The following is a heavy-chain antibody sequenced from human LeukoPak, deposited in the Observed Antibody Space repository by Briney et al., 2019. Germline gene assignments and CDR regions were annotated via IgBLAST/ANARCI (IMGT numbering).Heavy chain of an antibody. CDR1: GYTFTGYY. CDR3: ARDGENSYYYYYMDV. Sequence: ASVKVSCKASGYTFTGYYMHWVRQAPGQGLEWMGWINPNSGGTNYAQKFQGRVTMTRDTSISTAHMELSRLRSDDTAVYYCARDGENSYYYYYMDVWGKGTTVTVSS. D-gene: IGHD3-10*01. J-gene: IGHJ6*03. V-gene: IGHV1-2*02. CDR2: INPNSGGT.